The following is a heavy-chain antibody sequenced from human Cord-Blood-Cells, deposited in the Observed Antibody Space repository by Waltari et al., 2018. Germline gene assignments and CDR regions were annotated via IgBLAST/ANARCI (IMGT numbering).Heavy chain of an antibody. D-gene: IGHD6-6*01. CDR1: GGSFSCDY. V-gene: IGHV4-34*01. CDR3: ARAKTGIAARLFDY. Sequence: QVQLQQWGAGLLEPSGTLTLTCAVYGGSFSCDYLSWIRQSPGKGLECIGEINHSGSTNYNPSLKSRVTIAVDTSKNQFSLKLSSVTAADTAVYYCARAKTGIAARLFDYWGQGTLVTVSS. J-gene: IGHJ4*02. CDR2: INHSGST.